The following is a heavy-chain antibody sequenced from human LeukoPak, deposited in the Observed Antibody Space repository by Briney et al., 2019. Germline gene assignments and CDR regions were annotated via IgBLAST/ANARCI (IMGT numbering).Heavy chain of an antibody. CDR3: ARGLRYFDWYLDY. V-gene: IGHV3-48*02. J-gene: IGHJ4*02. Sequence: GGSLRLSCAAPGFTFSSYSMNWVRQAPGKGLERVSYISSSSSILHYADSVKGRFTISRDNAKNSLYLQMSSLRDEDTAMYYCARGLRYFDWYLDYWGQGTLVAVSS. CDR2: ISSSSSIL. D-gene: IGHD3-9*01. CDR1: GFTFSSYS.